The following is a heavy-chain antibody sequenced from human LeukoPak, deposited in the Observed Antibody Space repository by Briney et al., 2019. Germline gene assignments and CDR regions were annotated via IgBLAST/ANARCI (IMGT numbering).Heavy chain of an antibody. V-gene: IGHV3-53*01. CDR2: IYSGGNT. Sequence: GGSLRLSCAVSGFTVSSKYMSWVRQAPGKGLEWVSLIYSGGNTYYADSVKGRFTISRDNSKNTLYLQMNGLRAEDSAVYYCARAEGLFSGSVYGMDVWGQGTTVTVS. D-gene: IGHD3-10*01. CDR1: GFTVSSKY. CDR3: ARAEGLFSGSVYGMDV. J-gene: IGHJ6*02.